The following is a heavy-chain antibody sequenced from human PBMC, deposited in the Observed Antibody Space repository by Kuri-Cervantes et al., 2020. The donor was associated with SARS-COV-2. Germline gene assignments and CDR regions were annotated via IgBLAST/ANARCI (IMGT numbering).Heavy chain of an antibody. D-gene: IGHD5-18*01. Sequence: GASLKISCAASEFTFSSYGMHWVRQAPGKGLEWVAFIRYDGSNKYHAYSVKGRFTISRDNSKNTLYLQMNSLRAEDTAVYYCAKVRGIQLWVDAFDIWGQGTMVTVSS. CDR1: EFTFSSYG. V-gene: IGHV3-30*02. CDR2: IRYDGSNK. CDR3: AKVRGIQLWVDAFDI. J-gene: IGHJ3*02.